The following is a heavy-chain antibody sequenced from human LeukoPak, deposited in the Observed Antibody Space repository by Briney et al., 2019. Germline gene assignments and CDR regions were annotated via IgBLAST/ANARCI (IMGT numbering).Heavy chain of an antibody. CDR2: ISYDGSNK. V-gene: IGHV3-30-3*02. J-gene: IGHJ4*02. CDR3: ASTPCTNGVCYNFDY. D-gene: IGHD2-8*01. CDR1: GFTSSSYA. Sequence: GGSLRLSCAASGFTSSSYAMHWVRQAPGKGLEWVAVISYDGSNKYYADSVKGRFTISRDNSKNTLYLQMNSLRAEDTAVYYCASTPCTNGVCYNFDYWGQGTLVTVSS.